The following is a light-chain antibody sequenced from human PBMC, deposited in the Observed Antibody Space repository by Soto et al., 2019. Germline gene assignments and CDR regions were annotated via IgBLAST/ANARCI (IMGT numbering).Light chain of an antibody. Sequence: SYELTQPPSVSVAPGETARISCGGNNIGSESVHWYQQKPGQAPVLVIYYDSARPSGSPERFSGSNSGNTATLTICRVEAGDEADYFCQVWDGTSDQQVFGGGTKLTVL. J-gene: IGLJ3*02. V-gene: IGLV3-21*04. CDR2: YDS. CDR3: QVWDGTSDQQV. CDR1: NIGSES.